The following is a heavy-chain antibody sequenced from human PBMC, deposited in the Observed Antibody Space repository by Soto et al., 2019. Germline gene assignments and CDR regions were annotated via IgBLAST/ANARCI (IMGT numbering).Heavy chain of an antibody. Sequence: SETLSLTCSVSGASINNYYWSWIRQPPGKGLEWIGYIYFNGGTNYNPSLKSRVTISVDRPKNQFSLNLSSVTTADTAVYYCARDKNSYGSMDVWGQGXTVTVYS. J-gene: IGHJ6*02. D-gene: IGHD5-18*01. CDR1: GASINNYY. V-gene: IGHV4-59*01. CDR3: ARDKNSYGSMDV. CDR2: IYFNGGT.